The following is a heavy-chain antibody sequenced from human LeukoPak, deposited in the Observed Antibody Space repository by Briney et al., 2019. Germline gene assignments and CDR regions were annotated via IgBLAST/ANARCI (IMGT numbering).Heavy chain of an antibody. CDR3: ARTPTARRIQLWRKKGYFDY. V-gene: IGHV4-34*01. Sequence: NPSETLSLTCAVYGGSLSGYYWSWIRQPPGKGLEWIGEINHSGSTNYNPSLKSRVTISVDTSKNQFSLKLSSVTAADTAVYYCARTPTARRIQLWRKKGYFDYWGQGTLVTVSS. CDR1: GGSLSGYY. J-gene: IGHJ4*02. CDR2: INHSGST. D-gene: IGHD5-18*01.